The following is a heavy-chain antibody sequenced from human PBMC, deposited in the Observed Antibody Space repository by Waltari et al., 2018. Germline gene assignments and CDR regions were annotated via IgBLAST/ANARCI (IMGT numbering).Heavy chain of an antibody. V-gene: IGHV1-8*01. J-gene: IGHJ4*02. Sequence: QVQLVQSGAEVKKPGASVKVFCKASGYTFTSYDIHWVRQATGQGIEWMGWMNPNSGNTGYAQKFQGRDTMTRNTSISTAYMKLSSLRSEETAVYYCARVSDGGWYDYWGQETLVTVSS. D-gene: IGHD6-19*01. CDR1: GYTFTSYD. CDR2: MNPNSGNT. CDR3: ARVSDGGWYDY.